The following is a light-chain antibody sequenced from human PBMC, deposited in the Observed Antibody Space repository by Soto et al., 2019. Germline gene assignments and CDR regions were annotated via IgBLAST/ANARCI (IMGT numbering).Light chain of an antibody. Sequence: EIMMTQSPATLSVSPGERATLSCRASQSVSSNLAWYQQKPGQAPRQLIYGASNRATAIPARFSGSGSGTEFTLTISSLQSEDFAVYYCQHYNNWPRTFGQGTKVDIK. CDR2: GAS. CDR3: QHYNNWPRT. CDR1: QSVSSN. V-gene: IGKV3-15*01. J-gene: IGKJ1*01.